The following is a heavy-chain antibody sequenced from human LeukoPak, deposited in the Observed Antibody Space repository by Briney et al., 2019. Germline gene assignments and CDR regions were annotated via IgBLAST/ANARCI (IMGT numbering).Heavy chain of an antibody. J-gene: IGHJ4*02. CDR2: INSDGSDT. V-gene: IGHV3-74*03. CDR1: GSTFSSDW. D-gene: IGHD1-26*01. Sequence: QTGGSLRLSCAASGSTFSSDWMHWVRQAPGKGLVWVSGINSDGSDTKYADSVKGRFTISRDNAKNTLYLQMNSLRAEDTAVYYCARGPSRLGSTTVDYWGQGTLVTVSS. CDR3: ARGPSRLGSTTVDY.